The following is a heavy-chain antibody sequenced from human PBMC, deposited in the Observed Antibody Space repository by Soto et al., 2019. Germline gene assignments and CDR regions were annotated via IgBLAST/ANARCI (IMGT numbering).Heavy chain of an antibody. CDR3: VGDHTSVTGTSDY. CDR2: MYYSGNT. Sequence: QLQLQESGPGLVKPSETLSLTCTVSGASISTSAYFWVWIRQPPGKGLEWIASMYYSGNTYYNPSLRSRVTMSLDTSNNHFSLRLSSVTAADTTLYYCVGDHTSVTGTSDYWGQGTLVTVSS. D-gene: IGHD6-19*01. CDR1: GASISTSAYF. J-gene: IGHJ4*02. V-gene: IGHV4-39*02.